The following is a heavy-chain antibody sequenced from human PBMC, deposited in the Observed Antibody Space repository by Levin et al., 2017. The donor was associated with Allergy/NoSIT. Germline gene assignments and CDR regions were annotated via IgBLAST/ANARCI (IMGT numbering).Heavy chain of an antibody. D-gene: IGHD5-18*01. Sequence: SETLSLTCAVSGGSISSGGYSWSWIRQPPGTGLEWIGNIYLSGSTYYNPSLKSRVTISVDRSKNPFSLNLSSVTAADTAVYYCARVAGYSYGYYFDYWGQGTLVTVSS. J-gene: IGHJ4*02. CDR1: GGSISSGGYS. CDR2: IYLSGST. CDR3: ARVAGYSYGYYFDY. V-gene: IGHV4-30-2*01.